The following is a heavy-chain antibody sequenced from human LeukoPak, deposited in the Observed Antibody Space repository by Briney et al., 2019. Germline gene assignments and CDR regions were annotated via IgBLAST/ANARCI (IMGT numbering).Heavy chain of an antibody. Sequence: GGSLRLSCAASGFTFSSYAMSWVRQAPGKGLEWVSAISGSGGSTYYADPVKGRFTISRDNSKNTLYLQMNSLRAEDTAVYYCAKGVYGTNYYYYGMDVWGQGTTVTVSS. CDR2: ISGSGGST. V-gene: IGHV3-23*01. D-gene: IGHD4-17*01. J-gene: IGHJ6*02. CDR3: AKGVYGTNYYYYGMDV. CDR1: GFTFSSYA.